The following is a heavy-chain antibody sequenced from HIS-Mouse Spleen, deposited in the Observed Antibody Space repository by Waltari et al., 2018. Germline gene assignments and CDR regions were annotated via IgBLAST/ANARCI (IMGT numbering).Heavy chain of an antibody. CDR2: INPNSGGT. Sequence: QVQLVQSGAEVKKPGASVKVSCKASGYTFTGYYMHWVRQAPGQGLEWMGWINPNSGGTNYAQKFQGRVTMTRDTSISTAYMERSRLRSDDAAVYDWAGGSLGGWRVDRWYYVDYWGQGTLVTVSS. D-gene: IGHD3-16*01. CDR3: AGGSLGGWRVDRWYYVDY. V-gene: IGHV1-2*02. CDR1: GYTFTGYY. J-gene: IGHJ4*02.